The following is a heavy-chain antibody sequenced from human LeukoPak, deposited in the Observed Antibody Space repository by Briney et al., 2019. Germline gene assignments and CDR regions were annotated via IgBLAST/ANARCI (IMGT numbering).Heavy chain of an antibody. CDR2: ISGSGGIT. Sequence: PGGSLRLSCAASGFTVSSNSWSWVRQAPGKGLEWVSSISGSGGITHYADSVRGRFTISRDNSKNTLYLQMNSLRAEDTAVYYCAKDPTDFDSSGQTYFDYWGQGSLVTVSS. CDR3: AKDPTDFDSSGQTYFDY. V-gene: IGHV3-23*01. D-gene: IGHD3-22*01. J-gene: IGHJ4*02. CDR1: GFTVSSNS.